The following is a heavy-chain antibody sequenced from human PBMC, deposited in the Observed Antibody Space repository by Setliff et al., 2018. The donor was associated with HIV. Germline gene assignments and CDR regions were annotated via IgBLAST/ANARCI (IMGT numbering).Heavy chain of an antibody. D-gene: IGHD3-10*01. Sequence: ASVKVSCKSSGYTFTAYGLSWVRQAPGQGLEWMGWIATYSDETSYAQNLQGRVTMTTDTSTNTAYMELSSLTSEDTAVYYCATDPTSRAYGSGSFGWLDPWGQGTLVTVSS. CDR1: GYTFTAYG. CDR2: IATYSDET. J-gene: IGHJ5*02. V-gene: IGHV1-18*01. CDR3: ATDPTSRAYGSGSFGWLDP.